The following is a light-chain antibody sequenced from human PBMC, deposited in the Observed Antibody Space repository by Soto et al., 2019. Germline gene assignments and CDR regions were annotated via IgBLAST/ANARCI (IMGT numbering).Light chain of an antibody. V-gene: IGKV1-39*01. Sequence: DIQLTQSRSSLSASVGDRVTITCRASQRINTYMNWYQHKPGKAPNLLIFPPSTLQSGVPSRFSGSGSGTDFTLTISSLQPEDFATYYCQQSYSIPLTFGGGTKVDIK. CDR3: QQSYSIPLT. J-gene: IGKJ4*01. CDR1: QRINTY. CDR2: PPS.